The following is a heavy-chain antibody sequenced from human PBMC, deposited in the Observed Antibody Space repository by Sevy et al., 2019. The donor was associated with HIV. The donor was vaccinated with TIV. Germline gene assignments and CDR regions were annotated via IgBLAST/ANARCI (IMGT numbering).Heavy chain of an antibody. J-gene: IGHJ4*02. V-gene: IGHV1-8*01. D-gene: IGHD3-10*01. CDR2: MNPNSGET. CDR3: ARGEQRPYYYGSGNMGH. Sequence: ASVKVSCKASGYTFTNYEINWVRQATGQGLEWMGRMNPNSGETGYAPQFHGRVTMTRNTSLKIAYMELSSLTSDDTAVYYCARGEQRPYYYGSGNMGHWGQGTLVTVS. CDR1: GYTFTNYE.